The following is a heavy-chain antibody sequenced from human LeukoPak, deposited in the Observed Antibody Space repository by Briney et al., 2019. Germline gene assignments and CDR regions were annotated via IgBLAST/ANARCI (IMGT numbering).Heavy chain of an antibody. V-gene: IGHV1-18*01. Sequence: ASVKVSCKASGYPFTSYGISWVRQAPGQGLEWMGWISTYNGKTNYAQKFQDIVTMTTDTSTSTAYMELKSLRSDDTAVYYCARDWVVGVVVVAAGYWGQGTLVTVSS. CDR1: GYPFTSYG. CDR3: ARDWVVGVVVVAAGY. D-gene: IGHD2-15*01. CDR2: ISTYNGKT. J-gene: IGHJ4*02.